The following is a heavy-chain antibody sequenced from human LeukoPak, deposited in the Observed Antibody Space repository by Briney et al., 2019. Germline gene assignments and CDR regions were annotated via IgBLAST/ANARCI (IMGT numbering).Heavy chain of an antibody. V-gene: IGHV3-21*01. Sequence: TGGSLRLSCAASGFSFSNYRMNWVRQAPGKGLEWVSFITGSSNYIYYADSVKGRFTISRDNAKNSLYLQMNSLRAEDTAVYYRARRVVVVATDSYYGMDVWGQGTTVTVSS. CDR3: ARRVVVVATDSYYGMDV. CDR2: ITGSSNYI. J-gene: IGHJ6*02. CDR1: GFSFSNYR. D-gene: IGHD2-15*01.